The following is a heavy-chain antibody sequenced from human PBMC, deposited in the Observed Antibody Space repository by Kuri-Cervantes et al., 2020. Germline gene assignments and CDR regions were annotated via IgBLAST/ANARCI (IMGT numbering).Heavy chain of an antibody. J-gene: IGHJ3*02. CDR3: ARDRDEGVYYYDSSGYYVDAFDI. CDR1: GGSIIISSYY. D-gene: IGHD3-22*01. V-gene: IGHV4-61*02. Sequence: SETLSLTCTVSGGSIIISSYYWGWIRQPAGKGLEWIGRVFTTGSTNYNPSLKSRVTISVDKSKNQFSLKLSSVTAADTAVYYCARDRDEGVYYYDSSGYYVDAFDIWGQGTMVTVSS. CDR2: VFTTGST.